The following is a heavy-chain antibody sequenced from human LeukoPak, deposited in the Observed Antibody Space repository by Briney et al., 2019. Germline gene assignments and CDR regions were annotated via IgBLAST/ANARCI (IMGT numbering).Heavy chain of an antibody. CDR3: ARVLGYYDSSGYLIYGWFDP. Sequence: PSGTLSLTCAVSAGSISSSNWWSWIRQPPGKGLEWIGEIYHSGSTNYNPSLKSRVTISVDTSKNQFSLKLSSVTAADTAMYYCARVLGYYDSSGYLIYGWFDPWGQGTLVTVSS. J-gene: IGHJ5*02. D-gene: IGHD3-22*01. CDR1: AGSISSSNW. V-gene: IGHV4-4*02. CDR2: IYHSGST.